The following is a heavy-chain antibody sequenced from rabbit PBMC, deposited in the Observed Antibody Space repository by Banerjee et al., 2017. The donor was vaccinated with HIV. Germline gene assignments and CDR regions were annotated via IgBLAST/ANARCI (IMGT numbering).Heavy chain of an antibody. Sequence: QEQLEESGGGLVKPEGSLTLTCTASGLSFSNKYVMCWVRQAPGKGLEWIGCINTSSGNTVYASWAKGRFTISKTSSTTGTRQMTCLTAADTATYFCARMDYGSTSGYSYNYGVVLWRQGTLVPVS. V-gene: IGHV1S45*01. CDR1: GLSFSNKYV. D-gene: IGHD1-1*01. CDR2: INTSSGNT. J-gene: IGHJ6*01. CDR3: ARMDYGSTSGYSYNYGVVL.